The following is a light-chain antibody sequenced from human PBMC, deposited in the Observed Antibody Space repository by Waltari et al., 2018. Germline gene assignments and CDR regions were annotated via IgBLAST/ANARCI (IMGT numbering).Light chain of an antibody. CDR1: QGISSN. V-gene: IGKV1-8*01. CDR2: GAS. Sequence: AIRMTQSPSSLAASTVDRVTITCRASQGISSNLAWYQQKPGKAPKLLIYGASALQSGVPSRFSGSGSGTDFTLSISYLQSEDFATYYCQQYYSYPRTFGQGAKLEIK. CDR3: QQYYSYPRT. J-gene: IGKJ2*01.